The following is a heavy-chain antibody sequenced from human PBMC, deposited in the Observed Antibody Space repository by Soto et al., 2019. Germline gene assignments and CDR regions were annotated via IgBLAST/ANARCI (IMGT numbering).Heavy chain of an antibody. CDR3: ASTTYDSSAYYYWYLGL. CDR2: IIPIFGTA. CDR1: EDTFRNYA. V-gene: IGHV1-69*06. D-gene: IGHD3-22*01. Sequence: QVELVQSGAEVKKPGSSVKVSCQASEDTFRNYAISWVRQAPGQGLEWMGGIIPIFGTANYAQKFQGRVTITADTSANTVYLELSSLRSEDTAVYSCASTTYDSSAYYYWYLGLWGRGTLVTVSS. J-gene: IGHJ2*01.